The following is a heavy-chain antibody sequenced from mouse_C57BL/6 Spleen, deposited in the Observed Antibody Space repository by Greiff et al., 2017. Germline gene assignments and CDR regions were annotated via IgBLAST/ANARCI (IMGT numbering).Heavy chain of an antibody. CDR3: ARGILRPYYFDY. CDR2: IYPGDGDT. V-gene: IGHV1-80*01. D-gene: IGHD2-12*01. J-gene: IGHJ2*01. CDR1: GYAFSSYW. Sequence: QVQLKQSGAELVKPGASVKLSCKASGYAFSSYWMNWVKQRPGKGLAWIGQIYPGDGDTNYNGQFKGKATLTADKSSSTAYMQLSSLTSEDSAVYFCARGILRPYYFDYWGQGTTLTVSS.